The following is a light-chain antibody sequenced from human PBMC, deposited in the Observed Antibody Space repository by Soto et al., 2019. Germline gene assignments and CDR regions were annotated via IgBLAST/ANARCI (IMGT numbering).Light chain of an antibody. V-gene: IGLV2-23*02. CDR1: SSDVGNYNL. Sequence: QSALTQPASVSGSPGQSITISCTGTSSDVGNYNLVSWYQQHPGKAPKLMIYEVSKRPSGVSDRFSGSKSGNTASLTISGLQAEDEADYFRCSYAAITTPVIFGGGTKLTVL. CDR2: EVS. J-gene: IGLJ2*01. CDR3: CSYAAITTPVI.